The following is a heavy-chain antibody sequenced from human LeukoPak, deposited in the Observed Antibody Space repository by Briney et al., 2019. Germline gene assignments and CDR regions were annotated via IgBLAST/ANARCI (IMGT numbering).Heavy chain of an antibody. D-gene: IGHD1-26*01. CDR2: INPSGGST. V-gene: IGHV1-46*01. CDR3: ARGESYYDYYYGMDV. J-gene: IGHJ6*02. Sequence: GASVKVSCKASGYTFTSYYMHWVRQAPGQGLEWMGIINPSGGSTSYAQKFQGRVTMTRDTSTSTAYMELRSLRSDDTAVYYCARGESYYDYYYGMDVWGQGTTVTVSS. CDR1: GYTFTSYY.